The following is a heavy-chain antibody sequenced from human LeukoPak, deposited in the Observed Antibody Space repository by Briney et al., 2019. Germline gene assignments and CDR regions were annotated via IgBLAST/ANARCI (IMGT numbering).Heavy chain of an antibody. V-gene: IGHV1-2*06. CDR1: GYTFTGYY. D-gene: IGHD3-16*02. J-gene: IGHJ4*02. Sequence: EASVKVSCKASGYTFTGYYMHWVRQAPGQGLEWMGRINPNSGGTNYAQKFQGRVTMTRDTSISTAYMELSRLRSDDTAVYYCASVRLGELSLLDYWGQGTLVTVSS. CDR2: INPNSGGT. CDR3: ASVRLGELSLLDY.